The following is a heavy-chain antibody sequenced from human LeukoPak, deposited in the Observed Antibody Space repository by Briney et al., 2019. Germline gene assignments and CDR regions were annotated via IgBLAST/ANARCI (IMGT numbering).Heavy chain of an antibody. CDR1: GYTFTSYA. J-gene: IGHJ3*02. Sequence: ASVKVSCKASGYTFTSYAMNWVRQAPGQGLEWMGWINTNTGNPTYAQGFTGRFVFSLDTSVSTAYLQTSSLKAEDTAVYYCARDLHRITMIVDTLGDAFDIWGQGTMVTVSS. CDR3: ARDLHRITMIVDTLGDAFDI. CDR2: INTNTGNP. D-gene: IGHD3-22*01. V-gene: IGHV7-4-1*02.